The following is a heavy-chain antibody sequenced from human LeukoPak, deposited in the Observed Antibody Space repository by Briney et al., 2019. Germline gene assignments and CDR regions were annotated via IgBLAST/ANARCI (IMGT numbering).Heavy chain of an antibody. Sequence: SETLSLTCAVYGGSFSGYYWSWIRQPPGKVLEWIGEINHSGSTNYNPSLKSRVTISVDTSKNQFSLKLSSVTAADTAVYYCARGWRSNWFDPWGQGTLVTVSS. J-gene: IGHJ5*02. V-gene: IGHV4-34*01. CDR3: ARGWRSNWFDP. D-gene: IGHD3-3*01. CDR1: GGSFSGYY. CDR2: INHSGST.